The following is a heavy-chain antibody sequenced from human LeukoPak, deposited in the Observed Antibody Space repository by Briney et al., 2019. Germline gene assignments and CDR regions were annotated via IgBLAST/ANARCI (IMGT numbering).Heavy chain of an antibody. CDR1: GYTFTSYD. Sequence: ASVKVSCKASGYTFTSYDINWVRQATGQGLEWMGWMNPNSGNTGYAQKFQGRVTMTRNTYISTAYMELSSLKTEDTAVYYCTTTFYMIVVVPMSGGLDYWGQGTLITVSS. V-gene: IGHV1-8*01. CDR3: TTTFYMIVVVPMSGGLDY. D-gene: IGHD3-22*01. CDR2: MNPNSGNT. J-gene: IGHJ4*02.